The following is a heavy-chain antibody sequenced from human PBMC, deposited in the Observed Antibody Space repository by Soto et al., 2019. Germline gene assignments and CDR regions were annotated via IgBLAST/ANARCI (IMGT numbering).Heavy chain of an antibody. CDR2: ISTYNGKT. Sequence: QLQLVQSGGEVKTPGASVKVSCTTSGYTFTSHGISWVRQAPGQGLEWMGWISTYNGKTDYAQKFQGRVTMTADTCTSTVYMEVRSLRSDDSAVYYCARFLPEGAASREGAIDMWGQGTTVTVSS. J-gene: IGHJ3*02. CDR3: ARFLPEGAASREGAIDM. CDR1: GYTFTSHG. D-gene: IGHD1-26*01. V-gene: IGHV1-18*01.